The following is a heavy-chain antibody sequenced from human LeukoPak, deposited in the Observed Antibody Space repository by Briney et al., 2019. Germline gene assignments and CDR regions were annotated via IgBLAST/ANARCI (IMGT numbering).Heavy chain of an antibody. Sequence: GGSLRLSCAVCGFTFSNDWMHGVRQAPGKGLLWVSRISGDGTTTNYADSVKGRFTISRDNAKNMLYLQMDSLRAEDTAVYYCAGTWSFDYWGQGTLVTVSS. CDR2: ISGDGTTT. V-gene: IGHV3-74*01. J-gene: IGHJ4*02. D-gene: IGHD2-15*01. CDR3: AGTWSFDY. CDR1: GFTFSNDW.